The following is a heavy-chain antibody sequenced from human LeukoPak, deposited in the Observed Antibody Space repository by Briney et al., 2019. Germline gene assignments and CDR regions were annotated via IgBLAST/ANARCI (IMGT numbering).Heavy chain of an antibody. D-gene: IGHD6-13*01. CDR1: GFTFDDYA. V-gene: IGHV3-9*01. CDR2: ISWNSGSI. J-gene: IGHJ5*02. Sequence: GRSLRLSCAASGFTFDDYAMLWVRQPPGKGLEWVSGISWNSGSIGYADSVKGRFTISRDNAKNSLYLQMNSLRAEDTALYYCAKGNSSWYDWFDPWGQGTLVTVSS. CDR3: AKGNSSWYDWFDP.